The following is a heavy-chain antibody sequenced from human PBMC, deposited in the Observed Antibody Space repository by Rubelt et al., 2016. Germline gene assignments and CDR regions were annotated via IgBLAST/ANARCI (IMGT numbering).Heavy chain of an antibody. CDR3: ARGVYSSAWVTGWYGLDV. J-gene: IGHJ6*02. CDR1: GGSFSGYY. Sequence: QVQLQQWGAGLLKPSETLSLTCAVYGGSFSGYYWNWIRQPPGKGLEWIGEINYSVSSNYNPSLQSRVPISVSTSRSQFSRKLTSGNAADTAVYYCARGVYSSAWVTGWYGLDVWGQGTTVTVSS. D-gene: IGHD6-25*01. V-gene: IGHV4-34*01. CDR2: INYSVSS.